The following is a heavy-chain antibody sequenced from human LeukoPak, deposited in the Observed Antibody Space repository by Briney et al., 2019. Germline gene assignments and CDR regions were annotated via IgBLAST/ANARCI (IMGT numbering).Heavy chain of an antibody. J-gene: IGHJ4*02. V-gene: IGHV3-23*01. Sequence: GGSLRLSCAASGFAFSTYAMSWVRQAPGKGLEGVSAISGSGDKTFYAESVRGRFTISRDNSRNTLYLQMNSLRAEDTAVYYCAKDLNYGFDSWGQGTLVTV. CDR3: AKDLNYGFDS. CDR1: GFAFSTYA. CDR2: ISGSGDKT. D-gene: IGHD3-10*01.